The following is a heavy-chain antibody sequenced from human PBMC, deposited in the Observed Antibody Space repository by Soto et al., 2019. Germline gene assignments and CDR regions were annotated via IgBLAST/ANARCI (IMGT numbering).Heavy chain of an antibody. Sequence: VGSLRLSCAASGFTFSSYAMSWVRQTPGKGLEWVSAISGSGGSTYYADSVKGRFTISRDNSKNTLYLQMNSLRAEDTAVYYCAKEGYDSSGYWVPYYYYGMDVWGQGTTVTVSS. CDR2: ISGSGGST. CDR1: GFTFSSYA. D-gene: IGHD3-22*01. CDR3: AKEGYDSSGYWVPYYYYGMDV. V-gene: IGHV3-23*01. J-gene: IGHJ6*02.